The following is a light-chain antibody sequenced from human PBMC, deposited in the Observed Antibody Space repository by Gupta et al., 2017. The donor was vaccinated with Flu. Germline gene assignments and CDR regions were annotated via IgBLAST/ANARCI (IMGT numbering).Light chain of an antibody. CDR3: QQYGSSPLT. CDR1: QSVSSSY. J-gene: IGKJ4*02. CDR2: GAS. Sequence: EIVLMQSPDPLALSRGERATLSDRASQSVSSSYLDWYKQKHAQAPMLLIYGASSRATGLPDRFSIIRSGTDFALTINSLEPEDVAVYYCQQYGSSPLTFGEGTKVEIK. V-gene: IGKV3-20*01.